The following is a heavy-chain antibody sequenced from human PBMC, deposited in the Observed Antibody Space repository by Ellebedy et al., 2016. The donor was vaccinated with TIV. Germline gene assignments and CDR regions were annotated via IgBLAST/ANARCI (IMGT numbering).Heavy chain of an antibody. CDR1: GFTFRSFG. J-gene: IGHJ4*02. CDR2: ISASGGST. Sequence: GGSLRLSXAASGFTFRSFGMRWVRQAPGKGLEWLSDISASGGSTEYADSVEGRFTISRDNSKDTVYLQMNTLRVEDTAIYFCAKDKLGDWAIDSWGQGTLVTVSS. V-gene: IGHV3-23*01. CDR3: AKDKLGDWAIDS. D-gene: IGHD2-21*02.